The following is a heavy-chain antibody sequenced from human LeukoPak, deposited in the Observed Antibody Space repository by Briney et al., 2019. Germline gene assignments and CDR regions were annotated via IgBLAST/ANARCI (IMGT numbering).Heavy chain of an antibody. Sequence: GGSLRLSCVASGFTFTSYTMNWVRQAPGKGLEWVSYISSSGSAKYYADSVKGRFTISRDNTKNSLYLQMNSLRAEDTAVYYCARDGGATLVRGVITFDYWGQGTLVTVSS. V-gene: IGHV3-48*04. CDR1: GFTFTSYT. D-gene: IGHD3-10*01. CDR3: ARDGGATLVRGVITFDY. J-gene: IGHJ4*02. CDR2: ISSSGSAK.